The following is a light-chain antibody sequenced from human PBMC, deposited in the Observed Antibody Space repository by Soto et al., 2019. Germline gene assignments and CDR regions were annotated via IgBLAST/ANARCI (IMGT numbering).Light chain of an antibody. J-gene: IGKJ5*01. CDR3: QQYYNWPRT. Sequence: EILMPQSPATLSVSPGARATLSGSAGQNIHTNLAWYQQPPRQPPRLLFYGASTGATGLPGRISGSGSGTEFILTINSLQAEDCAVYYCQQYYNWPRTFGQGTRLEIK. CDR2: GAS. V-gene: IGKV3D-15*01. CDR1: QNIHTN.